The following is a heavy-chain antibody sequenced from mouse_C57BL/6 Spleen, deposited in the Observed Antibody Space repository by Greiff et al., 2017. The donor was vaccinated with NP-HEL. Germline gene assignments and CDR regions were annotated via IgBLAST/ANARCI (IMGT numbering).Heavy chain of an antibody. Sequence: VQRVESGPGLVQPSQSLSITCTVSGFSLTSYGVHWVRQSPGKGLEWLGVIWSGGSTDYTAAFISRLSISKDNSKSRVFFKMNNLQADDTAIYYCARNKENSNVFDYWGQGTTLTVSS. CDR3: ARNKENSNVFDY. D-gene: IGHD2-5*01. V-gene: IGHV2-2*01. CDR2: IWSGGST. J-gene: IGHJ2*01. CDR1: GFSLTSYG.